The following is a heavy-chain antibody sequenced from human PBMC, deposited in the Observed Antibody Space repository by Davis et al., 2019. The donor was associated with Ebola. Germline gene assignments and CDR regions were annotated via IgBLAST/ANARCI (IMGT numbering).Heavy chain of an antibody. CDR2: INPNTVGI. J-gene: IGHJ4*02. D-gene: IGHD1-1*01. CDR1: GYTFRNYF. V-gene: IGHV1-2*02. Sequence: ASVTVSCKTSGYTFRNYFMYWVRQAPGQGLESMGWINPNTVGIHYSPQFQGRVTMTTDTSSTTAYMELSRLRSDDTAVYYCAMEVDPHDYFDYWGQGTLVTVSS. CDR3: AMEVDPHDYFDY.